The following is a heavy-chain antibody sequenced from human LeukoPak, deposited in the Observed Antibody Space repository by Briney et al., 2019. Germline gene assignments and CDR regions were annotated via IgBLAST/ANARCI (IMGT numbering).Heavy chain of an antibody. CDR3: ARDPGYSSGWSDY. CDR2: FSSSSSTI. Sequence: GGSLRLSCAASGFTFSSYSMNWVRQAPGKGLEWVSYFSSSSSTIYYADSVKGRFTISRDNAKNSLYLQMNSLRAEDTAVYYCARDPGYSSGWSDYWGQGTLVTVSS. V-gene: IGHV3-48*01. J-gene: IGHJ4*02. CDR1: GFTFSSYS. D-gene: IGHD6-19*01.